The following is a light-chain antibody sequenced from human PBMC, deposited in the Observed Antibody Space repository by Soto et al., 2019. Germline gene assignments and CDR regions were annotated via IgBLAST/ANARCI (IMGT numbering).Light chain of an antibody. CDR1: QGISSY. J-gene: IGKJ1*01. V-gene: IGKV1-5*03. Sequence: DIQMTQSPSSLSATEGDRVTITCRASQGISSYLAWYQQKPGKAPKLLIYKASTLKSGVPSRFSGSGSGTEFTLTISSLQPDDFATYYCQHYNSYSEAFGQGTMV. CDR3: QHYNSYSEA. CDR2: KAS.